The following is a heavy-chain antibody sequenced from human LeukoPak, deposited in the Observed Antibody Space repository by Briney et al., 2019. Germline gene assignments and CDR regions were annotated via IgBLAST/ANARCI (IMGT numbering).Heavy chain of an antibody. Sequence: GGSLRLSCTVAGFTVSSTYMTWVRQAPGQGLEWVSIIYSGGNTYYADSVSGRFTISRDNSKNTVYLQMNSLRADDTAVYYCARSHIWGYWYFDLWGRGTLVTVSS. D-gene: IGHD7-27*01. CDR2: IYSGGNT. J-gene: IGHJ2*01. CDR3: ARSHIWGYWYFDL. V-gene: IGHV3-53*01. CDR1: GFTVSSTY.